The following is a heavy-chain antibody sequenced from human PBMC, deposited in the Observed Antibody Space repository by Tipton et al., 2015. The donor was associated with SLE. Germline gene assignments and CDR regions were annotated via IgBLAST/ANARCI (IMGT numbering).Heavy chain of an antibody. V-gene: IGHV3-21*03. CDR3: AREYGDNAGWYFDL. Sequence: SLRLSCAASGFTFSSYSMNWARQAPGKGLEWVSSISSSSSYIYYADSVKGRFTISRDNAKNSLYLQMNSLRAEDTAVYYCAREYGDNAGWYFDLWGRGTLITVSS. CDR2: ISSSSSYI. J-gene: IGHJ2*01. CDR1: GFTFSSYS. D-gene: IGHD4-23*01.